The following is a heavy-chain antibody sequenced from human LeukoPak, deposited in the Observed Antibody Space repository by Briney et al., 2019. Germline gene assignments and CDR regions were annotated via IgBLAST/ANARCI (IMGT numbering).Heavy chain of an antibody. CDR1: GGSISTYY. V-gene: IGHV4-59*01. CDR2: IYYSGST. CDR3: AREEVPHGFDI. Sequence: PSETLSLTCTVSGGSISTYYWSWIRQLPGKGLEYIGYIYYSGSTNYNPSLKSRVTMSLDTSKNQFSLKLSSVTAADTAVYYCAREEVPHGFDIWGQGTMVTVSS. J-gene: IGHJ3*02.